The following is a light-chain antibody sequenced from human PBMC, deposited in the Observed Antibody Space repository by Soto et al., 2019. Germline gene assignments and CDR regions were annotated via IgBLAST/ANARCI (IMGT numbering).Light chain of an antibody. V-gene: IGKV3-11*01. CDR2: DAS. CDR3: QQRSRWLYS. CDR1: ESVSSY. J-gene: IGKJ2*01. Sequence: EIVLTQSPATLSLSPGDRATLSCTASESVSSYLAWYQQKPGQAPRLLIYDASHRATGIPARFSGSGSGTDFSLTIRSLESEDFAVYYCQQRSRWLYSFGQGTRLDMK.